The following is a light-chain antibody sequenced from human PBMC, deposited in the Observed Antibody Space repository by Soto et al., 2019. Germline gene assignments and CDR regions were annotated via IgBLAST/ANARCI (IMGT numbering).Light chain of an antibody. J-gene: IGKJ1*01. CDR2: GTS. V-gene: IGKV3-20*01. CDR1: QSVSNNY. CDR3: QQYGSSGT. Sequence: IVLTQSPGTLCLSPGERATLSCRARQSVSNNYLAWYQQKPGQPPRLLIYGTSNRATGIPDRFSGSGSGTDFTLTISRLEPEDFAVYYCQQYGSSGTFGQGTKVDIK.